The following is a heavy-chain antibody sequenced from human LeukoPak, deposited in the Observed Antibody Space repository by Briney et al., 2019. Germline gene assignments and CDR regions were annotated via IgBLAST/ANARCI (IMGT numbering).Heavy chain of an antibody. Sequence: SQTLSLTCTVSGGSISSGGYYWSWIRQHPRKGLEWIGYIYYSGSTYYNPSLKSRVTISVDTSKNQFSLKLSSVTAADTAVYYCARDIVVVPAATYYYYGMDVWGQGTTVTVSS. D-gene: IGHD2-2*01. CDR1: GGSISSGGYY. J-gene: IGHJ6*02. CDR2: IYYSGST. CDR3: ARDIVVVPAATYYYYGMDV. V-gene: IGHV4-31*03.